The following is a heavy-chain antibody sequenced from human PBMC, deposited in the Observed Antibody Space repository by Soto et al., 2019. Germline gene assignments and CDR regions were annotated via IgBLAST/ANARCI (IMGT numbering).Heavy chain of an antibody. J-gene: IGHJ4*02. CDR3: GRGSQNYDF. Sequence: GASVKVSCKASGYTFSTYGITWVRQAPGQGLEWMGWISVYNGNTKYAQKVQDRVTMTTDTSTSTAYMELRSLRSDDTAVYYCGRGSQNYDFWGQGTLVTVSS. CDR2: ISVYNGNT. D-gene: IGHD3-3*01. CDR1: GYTFSTYG. V-gene: IGHV1-18*04.